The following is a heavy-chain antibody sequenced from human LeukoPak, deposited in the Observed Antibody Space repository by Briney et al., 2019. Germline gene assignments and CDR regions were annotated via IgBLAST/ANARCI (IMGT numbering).Heavy chain of an antibody. D-gene: IGHD2-8*01. Sequence: GGSLRLSRTASGFSFSGHWMHWARQLPGKGLVWVSRISPTGSTTSYADSVKGRFTVSRDNAKNTLYLQVNNLRAEDTAVYYCARDLGYCTNGVCHTRFDYWGQGTLVAVSS. CDR1: GFSFSGHW. CDR2: ISPTGSTT. V-gene: IGHV3-74*01. J-gene: IGHJ4*02. CDR3: ARDLGYCTNGVCHTRFDY.